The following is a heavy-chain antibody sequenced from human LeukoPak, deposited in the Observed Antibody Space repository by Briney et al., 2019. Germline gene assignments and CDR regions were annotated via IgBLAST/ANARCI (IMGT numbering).Heavy chain of an antibody. Sequence: SETLSLTCTVSGGSISSYYWSWIRQPPGKGLEWIGSIYSGSTDHNPSLKSRLIISVDTSKNQFSLRLSSVTAADTAVYYCATEGRGSSAPGYWGQGILVTVSS. J-gene: IGHJ4*02. V-gene: IGHV4-59*12. CDR2: IYSGST. D-gene: IGHD6-6*01. CDR3: ATEGRGSSAPGY. CDR1: GGSISSYY.